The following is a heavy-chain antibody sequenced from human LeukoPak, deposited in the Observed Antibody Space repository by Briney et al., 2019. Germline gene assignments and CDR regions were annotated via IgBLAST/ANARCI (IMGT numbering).Heavy chain of an antibody. CDR3: ARDESGDPNAFDI. CDR2: ISAYNGNT. V-gene: IGHV1-18*01. D-gene: IGHD7-27*01. J-gene: IGHJ3*02. CDR1: GYTFTSYG. Sequence: GASVKVSCKASGYTFTSYGISWVRQAPGQGLEWMGWISAYNGNTNYAQKLQGRVTMTTDTSTSTAYTELRSLRSDDTAVYYCARDESGDPNAFDIWGQGTMVTVSS.